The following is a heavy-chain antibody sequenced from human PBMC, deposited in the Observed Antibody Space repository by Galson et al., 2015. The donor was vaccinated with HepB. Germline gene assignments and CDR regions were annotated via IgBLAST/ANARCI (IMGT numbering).Heavy chain of an antibody. Sequence: SLRLSCAASGFTFSSYTMNWVRQAPGKGLESVSYISSTGTTMYYADSAKGRFTISRDNAQNSLYLQMNSLRDEDTAVYSCARVYFGSGSSSAYWYFDLWAVAPWSLSPQ. CDR2: ISSTGTTM. CDR1: GFTFSSYT. D-gene: IGHD3-10*01. J-gene: IGHJ2*01. CDR3: ARVYFGSGSSSAYWYFDL. V-gene: IGHV3-48*02.